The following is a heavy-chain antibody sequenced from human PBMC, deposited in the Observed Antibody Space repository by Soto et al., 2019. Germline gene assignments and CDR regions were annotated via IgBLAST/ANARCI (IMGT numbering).Heavy chain of an antibody. CDR1: GYSFTGFY. Sequence: QVQLVQSGAEVKKPGASVKVSCKTSGYSFTGFYIHWVRQAPGQGLEWMGRINPKSGGTDYAQKFQGRVTMTRDTSISTASMEVSRLTSDDTGVYYCARDMVRGVIITAYYYYYGMDVWGQGTTVTVSS. J-gene: IGHJ6*02. D-gene: IGHD3-10*01. CDR3: ARDMVRGVIITAYYYYYGMDV. CDR2: INPKSGGT. V-gene: IGHV1-2*02.